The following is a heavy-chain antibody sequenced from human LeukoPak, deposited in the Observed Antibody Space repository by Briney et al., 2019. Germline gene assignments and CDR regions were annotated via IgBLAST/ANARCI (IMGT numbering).Heavy chain of an antibody. CDR3: AREGTNEGHDAFDI. D-gene: IGHD1-1*01. CDR1: GGSISSYY. Sequence: SETLSLTCTVSGGSISSYYWSWIRQPAGKGLEWIGRIYTSGSTNYNPSLKSRVTMSVDTSKNQFSLKLSSVTAADTAVYYCAREGTNEGHDAFDIWGQGTMVTVSS. J-gene: IGHJ3*02. V-gene: IGHV4-4*07. CDR2: IYTSGST.